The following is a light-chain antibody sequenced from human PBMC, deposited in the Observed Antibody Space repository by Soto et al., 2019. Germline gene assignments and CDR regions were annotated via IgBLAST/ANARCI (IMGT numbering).Light chain of an antibody. J-gene: IGKJ4*01. V-gene: IGKV1-39*01. CDR3: QQSHTMPLT. Sequence: DIQMTQSPSSLSASVGDRVTITCRTSQSISSYLNWYQQKPGKAPKFLIYAASSLQRGVPSRFSGSGSGTEFTLTISSLQPEDFATYYCQQSHTMPLTFGGGTKVEIK. CDR2: AAS. CDR1: QSISSY.